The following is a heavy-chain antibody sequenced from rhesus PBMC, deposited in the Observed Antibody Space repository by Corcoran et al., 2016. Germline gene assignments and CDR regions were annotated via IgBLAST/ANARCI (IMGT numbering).Heavy chain of an antibody. CDR3: ARRVGSYLDY. CDR2: INPSNGNK. V-gene: IGHV1-200*01. J-gene: IGHJ4*01. D-gene: IGHD2-21*01. CDR1: GYTFTSYY. Sequence: QVQLVQSGAEVKKPGTSVKLSCKASGYTFTSYYINWVRQAPGKGLDWMGWINPSNGNKGYAKKFQGRGTMTRDTSTRTAYMELNSLGSEDTAVYYCARRVGSYLDYWGQGVLVTVSS.